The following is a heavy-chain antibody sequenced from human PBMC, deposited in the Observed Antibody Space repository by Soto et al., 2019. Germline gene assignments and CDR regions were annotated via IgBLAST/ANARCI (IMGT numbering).Heavy chain of an antibody. V-gene: IGHV4-31*03. J-gene: IGHJ6*03. D-gene: IGHD2-8*01. Sequence: QVQLQESGPGLVKPSQTLSLTCTVSGGSISSGGYYWSWIRQHPGKGLEWIGYIYYSGSTYYNPSLKSRVTISVDTSKNQFSLKLSSVTAADTAVYYCAASYCTNGVCSPRNYYDYMDVWCKGTTVTVSS. CDR2: IYYSGST. CDR3: AASYCTNGVCSPRNYYDYMDV. CDR1: GGSISSGGYY.